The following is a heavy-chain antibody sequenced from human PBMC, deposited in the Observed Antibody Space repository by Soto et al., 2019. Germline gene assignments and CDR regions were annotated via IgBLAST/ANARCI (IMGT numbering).Heavy chain of an antibody. CDR3: SREGHGDWFDP. CDR2: ISDDGNNK. J-gene: IGHJ5*02. CDR1: GFTFSSYA. Sequence: QAQLVESGGGVVEPGRSLRLSCAASGFTFSSYAMHWVRQAPGKGLEWVAAISDDGNNKYYADSVKGRFTISRDNSKNTLYQQMSNLRTEDTAVYFCSREGHGDWFDPWGQGTLVTVSS. V-gene: IGHV3-30-3*01. D-gene: IGHD3-10*01.